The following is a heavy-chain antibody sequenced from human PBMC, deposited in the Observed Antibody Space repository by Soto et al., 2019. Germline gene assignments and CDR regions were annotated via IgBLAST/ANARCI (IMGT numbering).Heavy chain of an antibody. V-gene: IGHV4-59*13. Sequence: QVQLQESGPGLVKPSETLSLTCTVSGDSISSYHWSWIRQPPGKGLEWIGYIYYSGGTNYNPSLKSRVTISVDTSNNQFSLKLSSVTTADTAVYYCARDNGGWAIDYWGQGTLVTVSS. CDR3: ARDNGGWAIDY. CDR2: IYYSGGT. D-gene: IGHD6-19*01. J-gene: IGHJ4*02. CDR1: GDSISSYH.